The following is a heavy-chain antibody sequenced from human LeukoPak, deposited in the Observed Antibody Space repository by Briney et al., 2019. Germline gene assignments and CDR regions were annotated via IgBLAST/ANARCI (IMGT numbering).Heavy chain of an antibody. Sequence: ASVKVSCKVSGYTLTELSMHWVRQAPGKGLEWMGGFDPEDGETIDAQKFQGRVTMTEDTYTATAYMELRSLRSEDTAVYYCATSKNYDYVWGSYVYWGQGTLVTVSS. CDR2: FDPEDGET. J-gene: IGHJ4*02. CDR1: GYTLTELS. CDR3: ATSKNYDYVWGSYVY. V-gene: IGHV1-24*01. D-gene: IGHD3-16*01.